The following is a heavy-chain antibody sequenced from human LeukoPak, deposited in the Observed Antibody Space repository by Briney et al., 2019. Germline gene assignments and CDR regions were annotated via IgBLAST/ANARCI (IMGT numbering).Heavy chain of an antibody. D-gene: IGHD6-13*01. J-gene: IGHJ4*02. Sequence: GGSLGLSCAASGFTFSSYWMSWVRQAPGKGLEWVANIKQDGSETYYVDSVKGRFNISRDNAKNSLFLQMNSLRGEDTAVYYCARSGGRGSSWAYWGQGILVTVSS. V-gene: IGHV3-7*01. CDR3: ARSGGRGSSWAY. CDR2: IKQDGSET. CDR1: GFTFSSYW.